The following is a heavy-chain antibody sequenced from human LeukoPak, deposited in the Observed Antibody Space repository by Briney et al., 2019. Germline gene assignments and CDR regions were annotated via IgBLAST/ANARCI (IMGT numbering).Heavy chain of an antibody. J-gene: IGHJ4*02. D-gene: IGHD5-24*01. V-gene: IGHV3-33*01. CDR2: LWYDGSNK. Sequence: PGRSLRLSCAASGFTFSSYAMHWVRQAPGKGLEWVAVLWYDGSNKYYADSVKGRFTISRDNSKNTPYLQMNSLRVEDTAVYYCSRGIDGYDSIVDYWGQETLVTVSS. CDR3: SRGIDGYDSIVDY. CDR1: GFTFSSYA.